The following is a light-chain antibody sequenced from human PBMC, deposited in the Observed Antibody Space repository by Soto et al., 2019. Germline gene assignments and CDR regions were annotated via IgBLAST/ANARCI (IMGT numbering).Light chain of an antibody. CDR2: DVN. CDR3: SSYAGSNNWV. Sequence: SALTQPPSASGSPGQSLTISCTGTSTDVGNYNYVSWYQQHPGKAPKLMISDVNRRPSGVPDRFSGSKSGNTASLTVSELQAEDEADYYCSSYAGSNNWVFGGGTKLTVL. J-gene: IGLJ2*01. V-gene: IGLV2-8*01. CDR1: STDVGNYNY.